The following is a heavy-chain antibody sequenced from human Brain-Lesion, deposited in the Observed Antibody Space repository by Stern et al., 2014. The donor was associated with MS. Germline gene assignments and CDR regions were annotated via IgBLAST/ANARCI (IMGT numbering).Heavy chain of an antibody. CDR3: ARSPATPSGYDRFDY. V-gene: IGHV5-51*03. D-gene: IGHD5-12*01. J-gene: IGHJ4*02. Sequence: EVQLVESGAEVKKPGESLKISCEASGYLFDDYWIGWVRQMSGRGLELVAIIFPRDSNTRYRPSVQGQVTISADKSISTASLQWSSLRPSDPAMYYCARSPATPSGYDRFDYWGQGALVTVSS. CDR2: IFPRDSNT. CDR1: GYLFDDYW.